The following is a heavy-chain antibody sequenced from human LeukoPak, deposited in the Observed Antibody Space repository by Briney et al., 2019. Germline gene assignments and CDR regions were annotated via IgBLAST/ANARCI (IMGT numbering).Heavy chain of an antibody. V-gene: IGHV3-73*01. CDR1: GFTFSGSA. CDR2: IRSKANSCAT. Sequence: PGGSLRLSCAASGFTFSGSAMHWVRQASGKGLEWVGRIRSKANSCATAYAASVKGRFTISRDDSKNTAYLQMNSLKTEDTAVYYCTRGAAAGYTIYGMDVWGKGTTVTVSS. CDR3: TRGAAAGYTIYGMDV. D-gene: IGHD6-13*01. J-gene: IGHJ6*04.